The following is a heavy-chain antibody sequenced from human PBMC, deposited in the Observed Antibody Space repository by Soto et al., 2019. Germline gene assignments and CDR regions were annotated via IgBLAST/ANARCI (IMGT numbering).Heavy chain of an antibody. CDR2: LGFDGGGR. CDR3: AREPVGPDYAMDV. D-gene: IGHD1-26*01. CDR1: GFDFSSYG. Sequence: QMPLVESGGGVVQPGTSLRLSCAASGFDFSSYGMHWVRQTPGKGLEWVAVLGFDGGGRYYADSVKGRFTISRDNSKKMLYLQMDSLRAGDTALYYCAREPVGPDYAMDVWGQGTTVTVSS. V-gene: IGHV3-33*01. J-gene: IGHJ6*02.